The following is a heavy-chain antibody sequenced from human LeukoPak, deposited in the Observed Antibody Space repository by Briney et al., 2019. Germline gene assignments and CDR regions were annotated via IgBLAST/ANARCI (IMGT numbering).Heavy chain of an antibody. CDR2: IYYSGSA. J-gene: IGHJ4*02. Sequence: SETLSLTCTVSGGSISSSSYYWGWIRQPPGKGLEWIGSIYYSGSAYYNPSLKSRVTISVDTSKNQFSLKLSSVTAADTTVYYCARRLAGTEDYWGQGTLVTVSS. CDR1: GGSISSSSYY. CDR3: ARRLAGTEDY. V-gene: IGHV4-39*01. D-gene: IGHD6-13*01.